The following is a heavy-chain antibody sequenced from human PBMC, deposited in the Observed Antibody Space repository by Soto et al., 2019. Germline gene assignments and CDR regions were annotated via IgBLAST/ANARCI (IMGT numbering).Heavy chain of an antibody. J-gene: IGHJ4*02. V-gene: IGHV4-39*01. D-gene: IGHD3-9*01. CDR2: IYYSGST. CDR3: ARRIGGERTYYDILTGQNPPPFDY. Sequence: QLQLQESGPGLVKPSETLSLTCTVSGGSISSSSYYWGWIRQPPGKGLEWIGSIYYSGSTYYNPSLKSRVTISVDTSKNQFSLKLSSVTAADTAVYYCARRIGGERTYYDILTGQNPPPFDYWGQGTLVTVSS. CDR1: GGSISSSSYY.